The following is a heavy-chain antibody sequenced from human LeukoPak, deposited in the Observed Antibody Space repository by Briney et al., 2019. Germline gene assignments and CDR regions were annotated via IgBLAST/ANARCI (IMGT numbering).Heavy chain of an antibody. CDR1: GYSISSGYY. D-gene: IGHD2-21*01. V-gene: IGHV4-38-2*02. Sequence: PSETLSLACTVSGYSISSGYYWGWIRQSPGKGLEWIGSVHYSDETYINPSLKSRVTISVDTSKNHFSLELTSVTAADAAMYFCARVMARNSVGLDPWGQGILVTVSS. J-gene: IGHJ5*02. CDR2: VHYSDET. CDR3: ARVMARNSVGLDP.